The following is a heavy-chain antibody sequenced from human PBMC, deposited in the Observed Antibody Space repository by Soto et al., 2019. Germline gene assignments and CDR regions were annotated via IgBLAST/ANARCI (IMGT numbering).Heavy chain of an antibody. CDR3: ARGLVVVPAAPIYYYYGMDV. CDR2: INPSGST. CDR1: GGSFSGYD. D-gene: IGHD2-2*01. Sequence: SETLSLTCAVYGGSFSGYDWSWIRQPPGKGLEWIGEINPSGSTNYNPSLKSRVTISVDTSKNQSSLKLSSVTAAETAVYYCARGLVVVPAAPIYYYYGMDVWGQGTTVTVSS. V-gene: IGHV4-34*01. J-gene: IGHJ6*02.